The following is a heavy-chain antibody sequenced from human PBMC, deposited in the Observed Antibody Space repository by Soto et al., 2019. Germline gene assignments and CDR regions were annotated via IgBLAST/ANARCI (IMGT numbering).Heavy chain of an antibody. CDR3: AREGGMASSWNNWFDP. V-gene: IGHV4-59*01. CDR1: GGSINSYY. CDR2: IYYSGST. J-gene: IGHJ5*02. Sequence: PSETLSLTCTVSGGSINSYYWSWIRQPPGKGLEWIGYIYYSGSTNYNPSLKSRVTISVDTSKNQFSLKLSSVTAADTAVYYCAREGGMASSWNNWFDPWGQGTLVTVSS. D-gene: IGHD6-13*01.